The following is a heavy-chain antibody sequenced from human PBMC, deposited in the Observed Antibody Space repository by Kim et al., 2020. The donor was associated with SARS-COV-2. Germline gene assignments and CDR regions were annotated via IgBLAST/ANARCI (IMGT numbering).Heavy chain of an antibody. CDR1: IDSLGSYY. D-gene: IGHD3-10*01. J-gene: IGHJ4*02. V-gene: IGHV4-59*08. Sequence: SETLSLTCSVSIDSLGSYYWSWIRQPPGKGLEWIGHVYYNGGTDYNPSLESRITISIETSKRQFSLKLTSVTAADTAVYYCARARGLWFGEFLAFDYWGQGTLVTVPS. CDR3: ARARGLWFGEFLAFDY. CDR2: VYYNGGT.